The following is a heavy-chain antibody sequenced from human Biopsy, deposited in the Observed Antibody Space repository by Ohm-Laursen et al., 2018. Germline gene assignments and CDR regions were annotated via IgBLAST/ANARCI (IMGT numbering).Heavy chain of an antibody. CDR1: GYSFTSYY. CDR3: ARGEAARVNDNYRYRLDH. V-gene: IGHV1-69*13. CDR2: IMPAFGVV. D-gene: IGHD6-6*01. J-gene: IGHJ6*02. Sequence: SVKVSCKASGYSFTSYYMHWVRQAPGQGLEWMGGIMPAFGVVNYGQDFEGRVTIDADDSTTTVDLSSLTSEDTAVYYCARGEAARVNDNYRYRLDHWGQGTTVVASS.